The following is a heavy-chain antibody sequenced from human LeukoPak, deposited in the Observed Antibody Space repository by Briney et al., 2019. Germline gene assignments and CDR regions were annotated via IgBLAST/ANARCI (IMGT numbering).Heavy chain of an antibody. J-gene: IGHJ6*03. CDR3: ARGLAGRLLWFGEFKPNYYMDV. CDR2: IYYSGST. CDR1: GGSISSSSYY. Sequence: SETLSLTCTVSGGSISSSSYYWGWIRQPPGKGLEWIGSIYYSGSTYYNPSLKSRVTISVDTSKNQFSLKLSSVTAADTAVYYCARGLAGRLLWFGEFKPNYYMDVWGKGTTVTISS. V-gene: IGHV4-39*01. D-gene: IGHD3-10*01.